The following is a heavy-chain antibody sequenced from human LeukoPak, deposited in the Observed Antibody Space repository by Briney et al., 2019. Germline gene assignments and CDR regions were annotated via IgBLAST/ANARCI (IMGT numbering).Heavy chain of an antibody. CDR3: TRDTVGHDFWSGYSEY. V-gene: IGHV3-49*04. J-gene: IGHJ4*02. Sequence: GGSLRLSCTASGFTFGDYAMSWVRQAPGKGLEWVGFIRSKAYGGTTEYVASEKGRFTISRDDSKSIAYLQMNSLKTEDTAVYYCTRDTVGHDFWSGYSEYWGQGTLVTVSS. D-gene: IGHD3-3*01. CDR2: IRSKAYGGTT. CDR1: GFTFGDYA.